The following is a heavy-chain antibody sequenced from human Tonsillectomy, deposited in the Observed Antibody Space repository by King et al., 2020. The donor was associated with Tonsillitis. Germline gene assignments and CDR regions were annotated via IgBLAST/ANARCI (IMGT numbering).Heavy chain of an antibody. CDR1: GFTFSSYE. CDR2: ISSSGSTI. V-gene: IGHV3-48*03. J-gene: IGHJ6*03. Sequence: VQLVESGGGLVQPGGSLRLSCAASGFTFSSYEMNWVRQAPGKGLEWVSYISSSGSTIYYADSVKGRFTISRDNAKNSLYLQMNSLRAEDTAVYYCAREVSQLIPPKYYYYYYMDVWGKGTTVTVSS. CDR3: AREVSQLIPPKYYYYYYMDV. D-gene: IGHD6-13*01.